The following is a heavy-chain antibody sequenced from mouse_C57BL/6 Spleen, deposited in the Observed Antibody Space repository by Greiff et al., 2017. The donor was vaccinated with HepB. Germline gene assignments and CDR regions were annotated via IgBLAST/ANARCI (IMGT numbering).Heavy chain of an antibody. CDR1: GYTFTSYW. Sequence: QVQLQQSGAELVMPGASVKLSCKASGYTFTSYWMHWVKQRPGQGLEWIGEIDPSDSYTNYNQKFKGKSTLTVDKSSSTAYMQLSSLTSEDSAVYYCARSPSYYGMDYWGQGTSVTVSS. CDR2: IDPSDSYT. CDR3: ARSPSYYGMDY. V-gene: IGHV1-69*01. J-gene: IGHJ4*01.